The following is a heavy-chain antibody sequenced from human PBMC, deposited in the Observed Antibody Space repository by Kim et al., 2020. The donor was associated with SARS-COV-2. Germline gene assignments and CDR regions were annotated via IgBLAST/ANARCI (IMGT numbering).Heavy chain of an antibody. D-gene: IGHD2-8*01. V-gene: IGHV3-23*01. Sequence: YYADSVKGRFTISRDNSKDTLCLQMNSLRVEDTAVYYCARGLISRGWFDPWGQGTLVTVSS. J-gene: IGHJ5*02. CDR3: ARGLISRGWFDP.